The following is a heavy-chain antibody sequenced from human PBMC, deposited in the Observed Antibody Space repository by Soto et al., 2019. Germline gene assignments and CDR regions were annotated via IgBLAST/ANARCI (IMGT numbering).Heavy chain of an antibody. CDR1: GGSISSGGYY. CDR2: IEYSGST. J-gene: IGHJ4*02. V-gene: IGHV4-31*03. Sequence: SETLSLTCTVSGGSISSGGYYWSWIRQHPGKGPEWSGYIEYSGSTYYNPSLKSRVTISVDTSKNQFSLKLSSVTAADTAVYYCARAQGGLVYARGRNYGSGSYYTHDYWGQGTLVTVSS. CDR3: ARAQGGLVYARGRNYGSGSYYTHDY. D-gene: IGHD3-10*01.